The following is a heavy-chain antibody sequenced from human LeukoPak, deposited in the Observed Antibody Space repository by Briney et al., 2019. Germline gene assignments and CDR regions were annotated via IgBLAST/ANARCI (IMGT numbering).Heavy chain of an antibody. CDR2: IYTGDSGT. V-gene: IGHV5-51*01. CDR3: ARHRNCTNGICYKIVY. J-gene: IGHJ4*02. CDR1: GYSFTNCW. D-gene: IGHD2-8*01. Sequence: GEALKISCKASGYSFTNCWIAWVRQVPGKGLEWMGMIYTGDSGTRYSPSFHGQVSISADKSITTAYLQSSSPKASNTAMYYCARHRNCTNGICYKIVYWGEGTLVTVSS.